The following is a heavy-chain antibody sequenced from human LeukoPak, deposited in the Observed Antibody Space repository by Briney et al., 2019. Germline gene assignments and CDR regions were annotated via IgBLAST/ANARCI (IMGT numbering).Heavy chain of an antibody. CDR1: GSSISSYY. J-gene: IGHJ4*02. V-gene: IGHV4-59*01. Sequence: SETLSLTCTVPGSSISSYYWSWIRQPPGKGLEWIGYIYYSGSTKYNPSLKSRVTISVDTSKNQFSLNLSSVTAADTAVYYCARDTREDTAIAYFDYWGQ. D-gene: IGHD5-18*01. CDR2: IYYSGST. CDR3: ARDTREDTAIAYFDY.